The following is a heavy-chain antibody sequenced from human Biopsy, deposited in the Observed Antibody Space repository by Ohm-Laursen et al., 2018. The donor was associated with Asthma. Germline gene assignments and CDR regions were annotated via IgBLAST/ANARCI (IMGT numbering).Heavy chain of an antibody. CDR1: GGSISNGNYY. V-gene: IGHV4-39*01. Sequence: SDTLSLTCSVSGGSISNGNYYWGWIRQPPGKGLEFIGTIYYGGSTYYSPSLKSRVAISVDTSKDQFSLTLDSVTAADTAVYFCARLLGGRAVGTGYYYFDYWGRGTLVIVSA. CDR2: IYYGGST. CDR3: ARLLGGRAVGTGYYYFDY. J-gene: IGHJ4*02. D-gene: IGHD2-2*03.